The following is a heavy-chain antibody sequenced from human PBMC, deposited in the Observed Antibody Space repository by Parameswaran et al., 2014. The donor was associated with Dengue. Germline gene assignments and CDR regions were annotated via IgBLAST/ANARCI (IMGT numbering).Heavy chain of an antibody. Sequence: VRQMPGKGLEWIGYIYYSGSTYYNPSLKSRVTISVDTSKNQFSLKLSSVTAADTAVYYCAGSPWVGATWGFDYWGQGTLVTVSS. J-gene: IGHJ4*02. CDR3: AGSPWVGATWGFDY. D-gene: IGHD1-26*01. CDR2: IYYSGST. V-gene: IGHV4-31*02.